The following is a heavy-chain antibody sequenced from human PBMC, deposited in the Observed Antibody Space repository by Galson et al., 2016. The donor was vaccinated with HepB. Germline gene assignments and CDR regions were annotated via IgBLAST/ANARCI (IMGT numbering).Heavy chain of an antibody. Sequence: SLRLSCAASGFTFSSYTMNWVRQAPGKGLEWVSYISGTSNTIYYADSVKGRFTVSRDNAKNSLYLQVNSLRHDDTAVYYCARLQRYFDWPDRYYYGLDVWGQGTTATVSS. CDR2: ISGTSNTI. J-gene: IGHJ6*02. CDR1: GFTFSSYT. V-gene: IGHV3-48*02. D-gene: IGHD3-9*01. CDR3: ARLQRYFDWPDRYYYGLDV.